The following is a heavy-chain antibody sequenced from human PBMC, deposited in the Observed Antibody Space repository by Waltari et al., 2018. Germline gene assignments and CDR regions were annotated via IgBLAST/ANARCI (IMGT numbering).Heavy chain of an antibody. CDR2: ISGDGGRT. D-gene: IGHD3-22*01. CDR3: AKVGPRGYDSSGLFDY. Sequence: EVQLVESGGGVVQPGGSLRLSCAASGFTFDDYAMHWVRQAPGKGLDGVSVISGDGGRTYDADSVKGRFTSSRDNSKNSRYLQMNSLRTEDTALYYCAKVGPRGYDSSGLFDYWGQGTLVTVSS. V-gene: IGHV3-43*02. J-gene: IGHJ4*02. CDR1: GFTFDDYA.